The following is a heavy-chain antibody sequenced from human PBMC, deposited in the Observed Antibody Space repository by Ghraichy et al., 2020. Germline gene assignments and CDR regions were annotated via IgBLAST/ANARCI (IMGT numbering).Heavy chain of an antibody. J-gene: IGHJ5*02. CDR2: INPSSGST. CDR3: ARESGRRFGEFVEVLRRNWFDP. V-gene: IGHV1-46*01. D-gene: IGHD3-10*01. CDR1: GYTFTSYY. Sequence: ASVKVSCKASGYTFTSYYLHWVRQAPGQGLEWMGIINPSSGSTTYAQKFQGRVTMTTDTSTTTVYMDLSSLTSEDTAVYYCARESGRRFGEFVEVLRRNWFDPWGQGTLVTVSS.